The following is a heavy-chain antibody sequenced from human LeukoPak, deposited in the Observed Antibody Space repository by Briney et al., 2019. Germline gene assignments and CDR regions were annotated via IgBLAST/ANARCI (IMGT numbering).Heavy chain of an antibody. CDR2: INHSGST. V-gene: IGHV4-34*01. D-gene: IGHD2-21*01. CDR3: ARRKDIVGAPVGY. J-gene: IGHJ4*02. CDR1: GGSFSGYY. Sequence: SETLSLTCAVYGGSFSGYYLSWIRQPPGKGLEWIGEINHSGSTNYNPSLKSRVTISVDTSKNQFSLKLSSVTAADTAVYYRARRKDIVGAPVGYWGQGTLVTVSS.